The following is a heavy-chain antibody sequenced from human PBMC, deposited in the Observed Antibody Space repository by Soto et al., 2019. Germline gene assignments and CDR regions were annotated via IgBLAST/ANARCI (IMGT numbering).Heavy chain of an antibody. CDR2: IYYSGST. J-gene: IGHJ5*02. CDR3: ARSTDTQQLVPPWFDP. Sequence: PSETLSLTCTVSGGSISSGGYYWSWIRQHPGKGLEWIGYIYYSGSTYYNPSLKSRVTISVDTSKNQFSLKLSSVTAADTAVYYCARSTDTQQLVPPWFDPWGQGTLVTVSS. D-gene: IGHD6-13*01. CDR1: GGSISSGGYY. V-gene: IGHV4-31*03.